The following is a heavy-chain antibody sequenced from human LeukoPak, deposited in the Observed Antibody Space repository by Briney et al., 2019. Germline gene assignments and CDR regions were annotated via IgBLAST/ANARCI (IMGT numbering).Heavy chain of an antibody. CDR1: GFTFSSYA. D-gene: IGHD3-22*01. CDR3: AKVWQYYYDSSGYYGRSILFSHFDY. CDR2: ISGSGGST. J-gene: IGHJ4*02. V-gene: IGHV3-23*01. Sequence: PGGSLRLSCAASGFTFSSYAMSWVRQAPGKGLEWVSAISGSGGSTYYADSVKGRFTISRDNSKNTLYLQMNSLRAEDTAVYYCAKVWQYYYDSSGYYGRSILFSHFDYWGQGTLVTVSS.